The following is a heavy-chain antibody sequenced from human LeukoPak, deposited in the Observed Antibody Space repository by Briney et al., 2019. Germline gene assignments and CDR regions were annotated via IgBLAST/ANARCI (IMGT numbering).Heavy chain of an antibody. CDR2: IWYDGSNK. Sequence: GGSLRLSCAASGFTFSSYGMHWVRQAPGKGLEWVAVIWYDGSNKYYADSVKGRSTISRDNSKNTLYLQMNSLRAEDTAVYYCARDRVATIIYYFDYWGQGTLVTVSS. D-gene: IGHD5-12*01. V-gene: IGHV3-33*01. CDR3: ARDRVATIIYYFDY. CDR1: GFTFSSYG. J-gene: IGHJ4*02.